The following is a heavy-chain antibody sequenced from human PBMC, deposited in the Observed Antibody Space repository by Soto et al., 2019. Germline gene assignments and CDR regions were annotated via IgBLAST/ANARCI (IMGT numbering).Heavy chain of an antibody. CDR3: ARDAPGKPTQDYGMDV. V-gene: IGHV3-30-3*01. Sequence: PGGSLRLSCAASRFPFSSYAMHWVRQAPGKGLEWVAVISYDGTNKFYADSVKGRFTISRDNSKNTLYLQMDSVRPEDTAVYFCARDAPGKPTQDYGMDVWGQGTTATVSS. CDR1: RFPFSSYA. J-gene: IGHJ6*02. D-gene: IGHD6-13*01. CDR2: ISYDGTNK.